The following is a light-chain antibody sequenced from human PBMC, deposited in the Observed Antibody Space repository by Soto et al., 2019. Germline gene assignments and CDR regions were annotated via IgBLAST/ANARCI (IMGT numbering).Light chain of an antibody. Sequence: DIQLTQSPSSLAASVRDRGTITCRASQTISTHLNWYQQKPGKAAKLLIYAASTLHSGVPSRFSGSGSGTDFTLTINSLQPEDFAAYYCQQSLTIPYTFGQGTKLEIK. J-gene: IGKJ2*01. CDR3: QQSLTIPYT. V-gene: IGKV1-39*01. CDR1: QTISTH. CDR2: AAS.